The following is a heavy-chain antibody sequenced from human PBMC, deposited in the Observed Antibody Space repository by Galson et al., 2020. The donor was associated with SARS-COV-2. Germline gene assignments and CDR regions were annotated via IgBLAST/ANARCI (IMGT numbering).Heavy chain of an antibody. J-gene: IGHJ4*02. CDR2: IYHSGST. CDR1: GYSLSSGYY. Sequence: SETLSLTCTVSGYSLSSGYYWGWIRQPPGKGLEWIGRIYHSGSTYYNPSLQSRVTISVDTSKNQFSLKLSSVTAADAAVYYCARFLPAATPFDYWGKGTLVTVSS. D-gene: IGHD2-2*01. V-gene: IGHV4-38-2*02. CDR3: ARFLPAATPFDY.